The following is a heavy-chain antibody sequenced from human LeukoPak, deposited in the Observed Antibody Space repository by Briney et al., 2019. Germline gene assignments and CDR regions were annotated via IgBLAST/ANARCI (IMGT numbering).Heavy chain of an antibody. CDR2: IYYSGST. Sequence: SETLSLTCTVSGGSITGYYWSWIRQPPRKGLEWIAYIYYSGSTNYDPSLKSRVTMSVDTPKNQFSLKLSSVTAADTAVYYCARLTGEQLATVNNRYHYIAVWGKGTAVTVCS. CDR3: ARLTGEQLATVNNRYHYIAV. J-gene: IGHJ6*03. D-gene: IGHD6-6*01. V-gene: IGHV4-59*08. CDR1: GGSITGYY.